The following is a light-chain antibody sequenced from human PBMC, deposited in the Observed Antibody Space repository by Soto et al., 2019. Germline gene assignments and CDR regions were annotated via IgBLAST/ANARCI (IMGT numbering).Light chain of an antibody. CDR2: EVS. V-gene: IGLV2-23*02. CDR1: SSDVGTYNL. J-gene: IGLJ2*01. CDR3: CSYAGNTNLI. Sequence: QSALTQPASVSGSPGQSINISCTGTSSDVGTYNLVSWYQQHPGKAPKLMIFEVSKRPSGLSNRFSGSKSGNTASLTISGLQAEDEADYFCCSYAGNTNLIFGGGTKLTVL.